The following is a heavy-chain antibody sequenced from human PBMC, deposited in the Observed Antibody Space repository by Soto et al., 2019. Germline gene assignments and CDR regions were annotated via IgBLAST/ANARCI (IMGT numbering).Heavy chain of an antibody. CDR2: ISYDGSNK. CDR3: AKVTNGDYGTHGMDV. V-gene: IGHV3-30*18. CDR1: GFTFSSYG. J-gene: IGHJ6*02. D-gene: IGHD4-17*01. Sequence: GGSLRLSCAASGFTFSSYGMHWVRQAPGKGLEWVAVISYDGSNKYYADSAKGRFTISRDNSKNTLYLQMNSLRAEDTAVYYCAKVTNGDYGTHGMDVWGQGTTVTVSS.